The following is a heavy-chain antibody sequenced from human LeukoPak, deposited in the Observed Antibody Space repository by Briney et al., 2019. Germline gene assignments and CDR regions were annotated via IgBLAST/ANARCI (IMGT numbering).Heavy chain of an antibody. CDR2: IKQDGSEK. Sequence: GGSLRLSCAASGFTFSSYWMSWVRQAPGKGLEWVANIKQDGSEKYYVDSVKGRFTISRDNSKNTLYLQMNSLRAEDTAVYYCAKTSSGYYQAFDYWGQGTLVTVSS. V-gene: IGHV3-7*03. CDR1: GFTFSSYW. CDR3: AKTSSGYYQAFDY. J-gene: IGHJ4*02. D-gene: IGHD3-22*01.